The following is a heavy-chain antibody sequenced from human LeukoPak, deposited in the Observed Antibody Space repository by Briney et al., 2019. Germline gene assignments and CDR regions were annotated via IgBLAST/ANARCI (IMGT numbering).Heavy chain of an antibody. D-gene: IGHD4-17*01. V-gene: IGHV4-30-2*01. CDR1: GGSISSGGYS. CDR2: IYHSGST. CDR3: ARGQNGDYTVDWFDP. Sequence: SETLSLTCAASGGSISSGGYSWSWIRQPPGKGLEWIGYIYHSGSTYYNPSPKSRVTISVDRSKNQFSLKLSSVTAADTAVYYCARGQNGDYTVDWFDPWGQGTLVTVSS. J-gene: IGHJ5*02.